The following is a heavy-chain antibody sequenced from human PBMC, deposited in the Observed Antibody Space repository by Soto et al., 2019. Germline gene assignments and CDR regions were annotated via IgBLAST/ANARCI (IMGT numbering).Heavy chain of an antibody. CDR2: MWYDGSYT. CDR1: GFPFDRYA. D-gene: IGHD6-19*01. J-gene: IGHJ3*01. Sequence: QVHLAESGGGVVQPGTSLRLSCAASGFPFDRYAIHWVRQAPGKGLEWVAAMWYDGSYTYYGESVKGRFLISRDNSKNTVFLEMNSLRAEDAAVYFCAKGRIAVAAGAFDSWGPGTRVIVSS. V-gene: IGHV3-33*03. CDR3: AKGRIAVAAGAFDS.